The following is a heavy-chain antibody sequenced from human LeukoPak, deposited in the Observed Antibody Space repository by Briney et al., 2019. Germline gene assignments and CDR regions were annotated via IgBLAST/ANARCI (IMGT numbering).Heavy chain of an antibody. V-gene: IGHV1-18*01. CDR3: ARVYCSGGSCYGPLGY. Sequence: ASVKVSCKASGYTFTSYGISWVRQAPGQGLEWMGWIGAYNGNTNYAQKLQGRVTMTTDTSTSTAYMELRSLRSDDTAVYYCARVYCSGGSCYGPLGYWGQGTLVTVSS. J-gene: IGHJ4*02. D-gene: IGHD2-15*01. CDR2: IGAYNGNT. CDR1: GYTFTSYG.